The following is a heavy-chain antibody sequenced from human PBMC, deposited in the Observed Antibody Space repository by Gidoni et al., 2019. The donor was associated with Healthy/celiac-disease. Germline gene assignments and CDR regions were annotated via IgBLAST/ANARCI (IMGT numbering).Heavy chain of an antibody. CDR2: INHSGST. V-gene: IGHV4-34*01. CDR3: ARGAYYYDSSGYYAY. D-gene: IGHD3-22*01. J-gene: IGHJ4*02. Sequence: GLEWIGEINHSGSTNYNPSLKSRVTISVDTSKNQFSLKLSSVTAADTAVYYCARGAYYYDSSGYYAYWGQGTLVTVSS.